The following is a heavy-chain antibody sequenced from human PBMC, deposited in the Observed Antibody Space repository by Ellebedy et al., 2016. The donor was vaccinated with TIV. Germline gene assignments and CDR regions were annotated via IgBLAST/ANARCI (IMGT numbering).Heavy chain of an antibody. Sequence: SQTLSLTCAVYGGSFSGYYWSWIRQPPGKGLEWIGEINHSGSTNYNPSLKSRVTISVDTSKNQFSLKLSSVTAADTAVYYCARGGWLQLSYYFDYWGQGTLVTVSS. CDR2: INHSGST. J-gene: IGHJ4*02. CDR1: GGSFSGYY. CDR3: ARGGWLQLSYYFDY. V-gene: IGHV4-34*01. D-gene: IGHD5-24*01.